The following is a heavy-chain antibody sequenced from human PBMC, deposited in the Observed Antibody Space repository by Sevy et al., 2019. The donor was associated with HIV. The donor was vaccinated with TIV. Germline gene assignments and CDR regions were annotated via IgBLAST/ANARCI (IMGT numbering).Heavy chain of an antibody. V-gene: IGHV3-23*01. Sequence: GGSRRLSCAASGFTFAKYSMSWVRQAPGKGLEWVSTFSFGCGRINYADSVKGPFTISRVDSKNTLFLQMNSLRAEDTATYFCAREGCTHPHDYWGQGTLVTVSS. D-gene: IGHD2-8*01. CDR2: FSFGCGRI. CDR3: AREGCTHPHDY. CDR1: GFTFAKYS. J-gene: IGHJ4*02.